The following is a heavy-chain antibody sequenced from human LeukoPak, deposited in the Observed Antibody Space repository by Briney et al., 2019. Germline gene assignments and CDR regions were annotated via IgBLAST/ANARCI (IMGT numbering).Heavy chain of an antibody. CDR1: GFTFDDYA. CDR3: ASVVPSDY. Sequence: GGSLRLSCAASGFTFDDYAMHWVRQAPGKGLEWVSVIYSGGSTYYADSVKGRFTISRDNSKNTLYLQMNSLRAEDTAVYYCASVVPSDYWGQGTLVTVSS. J-gene: IGHJ4*02. D-gene: IGHD2-2*01. CDR2: IYSGGST. V-gene: IGHV3-66*02.